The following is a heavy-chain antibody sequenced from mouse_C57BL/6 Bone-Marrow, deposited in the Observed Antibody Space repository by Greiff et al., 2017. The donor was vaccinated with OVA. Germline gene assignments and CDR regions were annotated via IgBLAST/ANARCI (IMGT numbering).Heavy chain of an antibody. V-gene: IGHV5-9-1*02. CDR1: GFTFSTYA. D-gene: IGHD1-1*01. J-gene: IGHJ4*01. CDR2: ISSGGDYI. Sequence: EVMLVESGEGLVKPGGSLKLSCAASGFTFSTYAMAWVRQPPEKGLEWVAYISSGGDYIYYADTVMGRFPISRDNARNTLYLQMSSLKSEDTAMYYCTRDDGRSPSYAMDYWGQGTSVTVSS. CDR3: TRDDGRSPSYAMDY.